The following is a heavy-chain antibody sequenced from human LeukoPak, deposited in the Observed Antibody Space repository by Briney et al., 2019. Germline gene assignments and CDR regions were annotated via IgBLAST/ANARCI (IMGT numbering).Heavy chain of an antibody. J-gene: IGHJ5*02. Sequence: SVKVSCKASGYTFTGYYMHWVRQAPGQGLEWMGWINPNSGGTNYAQKFQGRVTMTRDTSISTAYMELSRLRSDDTAVYYCARLSAPRIVPAARGEFDPWGQGTLVTVSS. CDR3: ARLSAPRIVPAARGEFDP. V-gene: IGHV1-2*02. CDR1: GYTFTGYY. D-gene: IGHD2-2*01. CDR2: INPNSGGT.